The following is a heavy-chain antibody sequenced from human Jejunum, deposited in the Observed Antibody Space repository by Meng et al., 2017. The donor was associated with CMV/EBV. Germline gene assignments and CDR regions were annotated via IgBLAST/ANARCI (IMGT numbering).Heavy chain of an antibody. V-gene: IGHV4-59*01. CDR2: IHYSAST. CDR1: GGSISSSY. CDR3: VRGVSPTEWPLEK. D-gene: IGHD3-3*01. J-gene: IGHJ4*02. Sequence: VSGGSISSSYWSWVRQSPGKGLEWLGYIHYSASTKYNPSLESRVTMSLDRSRNQFSLRLSSVTAADTAVYFCVRGVSPTEWPLEKWGQGTLVTVSS.